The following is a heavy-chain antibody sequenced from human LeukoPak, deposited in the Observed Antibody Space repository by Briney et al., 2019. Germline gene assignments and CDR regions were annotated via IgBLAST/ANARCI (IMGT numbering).Heavy chain of an antibody. Sequence: ASVKVSCKASGYTFTGYYMHWVRQAPGQGLEWMGWINPNSGGTNYAQKFQGRVTMTRDTSISTAYMELSRLRSDDTAVYYCARSQKASSSWYGRQYNWFDPWGQGTLVTVSS. D-gene: IGHD6-13*01. J-gene: IGHJ5*02. V-gene: IGHV1-2*02. CDR2: INPNSGGT. CDR3: ARSQKASSSWYGRQYNWFDP. CDR1: GYTFTGYY.